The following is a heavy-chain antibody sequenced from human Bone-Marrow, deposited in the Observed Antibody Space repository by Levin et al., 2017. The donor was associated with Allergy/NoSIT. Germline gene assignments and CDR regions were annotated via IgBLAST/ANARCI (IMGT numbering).Heavy chain of an antibody. Sequence: LSLTCAASGFTFSSYEMNRVRQAPGKGLEWISYISSSGSTKYYADSVKGRFTISSKNSLDLQMNSLRAEDTAIYYCARDKSSDGVTPDWYFDLWGRGTLVTVSS. J-gene: IGHJ2*01. CDR3: ARDKSSDGVTPDWYFDL. D-gene: IGHD2-21*02. V-gene: IGHV3-48*03. CDR1: GFTFSSYE. CDR2: ISSSGSTK.